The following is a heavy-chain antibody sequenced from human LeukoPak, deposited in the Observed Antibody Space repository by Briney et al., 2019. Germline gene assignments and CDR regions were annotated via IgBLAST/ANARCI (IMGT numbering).Heavy chain of an antibody. CDR3: APSMVGATTGVS. J-gene: IGHJ4*02. Sequence: GESLKISCKGSGYSFTSYWISWVRQMPGKGLEWMGRIDPSDSYTNYSPSFQGHVTISANKSISTAYLQWSSLKASDTAMYYCAPSMVGATTGVSWGQGTLVTVSS. CDR2: IDPSDSYT. D-gene: IGHD1-26*01. V-gene: IGHV5-10-1*01. CDR1: GYSFTSYW.